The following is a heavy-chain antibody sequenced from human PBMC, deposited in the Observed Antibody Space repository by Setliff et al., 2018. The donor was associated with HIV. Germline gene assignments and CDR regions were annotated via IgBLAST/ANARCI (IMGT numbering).Heavy chain of an antibody. CDR3: ARGWMATLNGPLAY. J-gene: IGHJ4*02. CDR2: FTPILGIS. V-gene: IGHV1-69*10. D-gene: IGHD2-15*01. CDR1: GGTFTSYA. Sequence: ASVKVSCKTSGGTFTSYAISWVRQAPGQGLEWMGGFTPILGISNLAQNFQGRVTITADTSTGTAYMDLSSLRYEDTAVYYCARGWMATLNGPLAYWGQGTLVTVSS.